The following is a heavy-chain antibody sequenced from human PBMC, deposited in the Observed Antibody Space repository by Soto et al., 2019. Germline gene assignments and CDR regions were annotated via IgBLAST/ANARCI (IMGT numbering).Heavy chain of an antibody. CDR2: LYWDDDE. V-gene: IGHV2-5*02. J-gene: IGHJ4*02. D-gene: IGHD3-3*01. CDR3: AHAGVTSSFDY. CDR1: GFSLTTSGVG. Sequence: SGPTLVNPTQTLTLTCTFSGFSLTTSGVGVGWIRQPPGKALEWLALLYWDDDERYSPSLKSRLTITKDTSKKQVVLTMINVDPVDSATYCCAHAGVTSSFDYWGPGTLVTVSS.